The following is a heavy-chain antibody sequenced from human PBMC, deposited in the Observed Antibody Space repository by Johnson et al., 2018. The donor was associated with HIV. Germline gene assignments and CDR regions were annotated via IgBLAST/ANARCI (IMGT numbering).Heavy chain of an antibody. CDR2: IKQDGSEK. Sequence: MQLVESGGGLVQPGGSLRLSCAASGFTFSSYWMSWVRQAPGKGLEWVANIKQDGSEKYYVDSVKGRFTISRDNAKNSLYLQMNSRRAEDTAVYYCARDPGVVEAPRSRVDAFDIWGQGTMVTVSS. CDR3: ARDPGVVEAPRSRVDAFDI. V-gene: IGHV3-7*03. D-gene: IGHD2-15*01. CDR1: GFTFSSYW. J-gene: IGHJ3*02.